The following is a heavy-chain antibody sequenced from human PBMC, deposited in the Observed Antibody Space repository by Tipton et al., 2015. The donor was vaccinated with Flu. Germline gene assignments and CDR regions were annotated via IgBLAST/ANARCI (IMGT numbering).Heavy chain of an antibody. CDR1: GFTFSSYA. Sequence: QLVQSGGGVVPPGRSLRLSCATSGFTFSSYAMHWVRQAPGKGLEWVAVISYDGSNKYYADSVKGRFTISRDNSKNTLYLQMNSLRAEDTAVYYCARDKYQLLSLYYYYYYGMDVWGQGTTVTVSS. D-gene: IGHD2-2*01. CDR2: ISYDGSNK. J-gene: IGHJ6*02. CDR3: ARDKYQLLSLYYYYYYGMDV. V-gene: IGHV3-30*01.